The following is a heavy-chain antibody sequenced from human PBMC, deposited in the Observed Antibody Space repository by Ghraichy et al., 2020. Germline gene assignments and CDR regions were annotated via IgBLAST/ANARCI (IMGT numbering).Heavy chain of an antibody. V-gene: IGHV4-34*01. J-gene: IGHJ4*02. D-gene: IGHD5-18*01. CDR3: VQSGYNYDYKTDY. CDR1: GGSFSGSY. Sequence: SETLSLTCAVYGGSFSGSYWSWIRQPPGKGLEWIGEINHSGITNYNPSLKSRVTMSVDTSKNQFSLKLSSVTAADTAVYYCVQSGYNYDYKTDYWGQGTLVTVSS. CDR2: INHSGIT.